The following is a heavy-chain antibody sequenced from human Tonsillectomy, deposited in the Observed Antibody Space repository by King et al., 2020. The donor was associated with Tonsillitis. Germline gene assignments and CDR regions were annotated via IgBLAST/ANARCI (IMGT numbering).Heavy chain of an antibody. CDR1: GYTFTSYA. Sequence: QLVQSGAEVKKPGASVKVSCKASGYTFTSYAMHWVRQAPGQRLEWMGWINAGNGNTKYSQKFQGRVTITRDTSASTAYMELSSLRSEDTAVYYCARDEVFGAGDAFDIWGQGTMVTVSS. J-gene: IGHJ3*02. V-gene: IGHV1-3*01. CDR3: ARDEVFGAGDAFDI. CDR2: INAGNGNT. D-gene: IGHD3-3*01.